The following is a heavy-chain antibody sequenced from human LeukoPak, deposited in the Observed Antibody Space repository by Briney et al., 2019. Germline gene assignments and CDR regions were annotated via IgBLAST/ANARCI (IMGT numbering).Heavy chain of an antibody. V-gene: IGHV3-21*04. CDR3: ARVFKYYDILTGQGYFDY. CDR2: ISSGSSYI. J-gene: IGHJ4*02. CDR1: GFTFSSYS. D-gene: IGHD3-9*01. Sequence: GGSLRLSCAGSGFTFSSYSMSWVRQAPGKGLEWVSYISSGSSYIYYADSVKGRFTISRDNAKNSLYLQMNSLRAEDTAVYYCARVFKYYDILTGQGYFDYWGQGTLVTVSS.